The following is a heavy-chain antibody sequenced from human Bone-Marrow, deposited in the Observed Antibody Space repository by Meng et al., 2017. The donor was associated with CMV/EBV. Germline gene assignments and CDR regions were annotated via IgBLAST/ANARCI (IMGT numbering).Heavy chain of an antibody. Sequence: SETLSLTCTVSGGSISSGGYYWSWIRQHPGKGLEWIGYIYYSGSTYYNPSLKSRVTISVDTSKNQFSLKLSSVTAADTAVYYWSRDHAAYYGSGSYGMDVWVQGTTVTVSS. D-gene: IGHD3-10*01. CDR1: GGSISSGGYY. V-gene: IGHV4-31*03. CDR2: IYYSGST. CDR3: SRDHAAYYGSGSYGMDV. J-gene: IGHJ6*02.